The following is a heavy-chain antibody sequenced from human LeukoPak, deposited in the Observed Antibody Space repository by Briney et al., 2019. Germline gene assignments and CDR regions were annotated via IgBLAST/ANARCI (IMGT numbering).Heavy chain of an antibody. J-gene: IGHJ4*02. CDR1: GFTFGDYA. V-gene: IGHV3-49*04. CDR2: IRSKAYGGTT. D-gene: IGHD3-9*01. CDR3: TRGGLLRYFEKVEYPTPDY. Sequence: PGGSLRLSCTASGFTFGDYAMSWVRQAPGKGLEWVGFIRSKAYGGTTEYAASVKGRFTISRDDSKSIAYLQMNSLKTEDTAVYYCTRGGLLRYFEKVEYPTPDYWGQGTLVTVSS.